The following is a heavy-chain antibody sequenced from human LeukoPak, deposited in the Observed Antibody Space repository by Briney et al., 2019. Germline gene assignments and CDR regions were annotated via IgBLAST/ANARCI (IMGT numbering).Heavy chain of an antibody. D-gene: IGHD3-9*01. CDR1: GGSISSSSYY. Sequence: SETLSLTCTVSGGSISSSSYYWGWIRQPPGKGLEWIGSIYYSGSTYYNPSLKCRVTISVDTSKNQFSLKLSSVTAADTAVYYCARGSPYYDILTGYYKGINVRSYYFDYWGQGTLVTVSS. V-gene: IGHV4-39*07. J-gene: IGHJ4*02. CDR2: IYYSGST. CDR3: ARGSPYYDILTGYYKGINVRSYYFDY.